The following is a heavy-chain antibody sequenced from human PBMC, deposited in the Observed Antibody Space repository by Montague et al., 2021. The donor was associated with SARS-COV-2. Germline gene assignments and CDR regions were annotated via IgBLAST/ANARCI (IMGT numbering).Heavy chain of an antibody. CDR2: IDRDGYEV. Sequence: SLRLSCAASRFSFSSYRMTWIRQAPGKGPEWVATIDRDGYEVYYVDSVKGRFTTSSDNARNSLYLQLTSLRSEDTAVYYCARGGRGTSYYWEYWGQGTLVTVSS. CDR1: RFSFSSYR. CDR3: ARGGRGTSYYWEY. V-gene: IGHV3-7*01. D-gene: IGHD2-2*01. J-gene: IGHJ4*02.